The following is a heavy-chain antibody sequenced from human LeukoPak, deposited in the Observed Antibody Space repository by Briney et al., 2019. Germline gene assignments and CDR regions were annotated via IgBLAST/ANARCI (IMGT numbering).Heavy chain of an antibody. D-gene: IGHD6-19*01. CDR2: IYSDGST. Sequence: GGSLRLSCAASGLTVSSNYMSWVRQAPGKGLEWVSVIYSDGSTYYADSVKGRFTISRDNSKNTLYLQMNSLRVEDTAVYYCARDDIAVAGTDYWGQGTLATVSS. CDR3: ARDDIAVAGTDY. V-gene: IGHV3-53*01. CDR1: GLTVSSNY. J-gene: IGHJ4*02.